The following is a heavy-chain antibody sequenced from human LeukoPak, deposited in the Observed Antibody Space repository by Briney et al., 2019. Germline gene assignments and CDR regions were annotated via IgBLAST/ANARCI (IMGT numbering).Heavy chain of an antibody. Sequence: GGSLRLSCSASGFNFSAHGMHWVRQAPGKGLEWVAVTSFDETYKFYSDSVKGRFSISRDNSKNTLYLQMNSLNVEDTAIYFGAKDGVANYYPYPGMDVWGQGPTVTVSS. CDR2: TSFDETYK. D-gene: IGHD3-10*01. CDR3: AKDGVANYYPYPGMDV. CDR1: GFNFSAHG. V-gene: IGHV3-30*18. J-gene: IGHJ6*02.